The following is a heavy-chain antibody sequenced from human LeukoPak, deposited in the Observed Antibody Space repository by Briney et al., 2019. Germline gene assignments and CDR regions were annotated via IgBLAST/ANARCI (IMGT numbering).Heavy chain of an antibody. CDR1: GFTFDDYG. CDR2: TNWNGGST. J-gene: IGHJ4*02. Sequence: GGSLRLSCAASGFTFDDYGMSWVRQAPGKGLEWVSGTNWNGGSTGYADSVKGRFTISRDNARNSLYLQMNSLRAEDTAVYYCARQKYLRGPDVEYFDYWGQGTLVTVSS. D-gene: IGHD5/OR15-5a*01. V-gene: IGHV3-20*04. CDR3: ARQKYLRGPDVEYFDY.